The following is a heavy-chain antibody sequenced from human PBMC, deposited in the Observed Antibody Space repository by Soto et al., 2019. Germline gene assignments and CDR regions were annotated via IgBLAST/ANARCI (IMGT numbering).Heavy chain of an antibody. D-gene: IGHD5-18*01. CDR1: GFTFSSYS. CDR2: ISSSSSYI. CDR3: ARDRDPTHTGDY. J-gene: IGHJ4*02. V-gene: IGHV3-21*01. Sequence: EVQLVESGGGLVKPGGSLRLSCAASGFTFSSYSMNWVRQAPGKGLEWVSSISSSSSYIYYADSVKGRFTIARDNAKNSLYLQMNSLRAEDTAVYYCARDRDPTHTGDYWGQGTLVTVSS.